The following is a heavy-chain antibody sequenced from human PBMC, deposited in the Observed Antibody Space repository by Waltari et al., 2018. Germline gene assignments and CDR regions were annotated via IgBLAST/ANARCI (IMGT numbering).Heavy chain of an antibody. V-gene: IGHV7-4-1*02. D-gene: IGHD5-18*01. J-gene: IGHJ4*02. CDR1: GYIFSNYA. Sequence: QVQLVPSGSELKKPGASVTVSCKASGYIFSNYAMNWVRQAPGQGLEWWGWINTNTGNPTYAQGFTGRFVFSLDTSVSTAYLQISSLKAEDTSVYYCAKGIQLWGRGSWYFDDWGQGTLVTVSS. CDR2: INTNTGNP. CDR3: AKGIQLWGRGSWYFDD.